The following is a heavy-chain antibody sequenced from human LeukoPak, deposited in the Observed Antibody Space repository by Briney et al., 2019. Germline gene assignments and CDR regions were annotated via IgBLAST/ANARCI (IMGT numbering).Heavy chain of an antibody. CDR3: ASHLGYCSGSSCSAPNDY. V-gene: IGHV3-7*01. D-gene: IGHD2-15*01. J-gene: IGHJ4*02. CDR2: IKQDGSEK. CDR1: GFTFSSYW. Sequence: GGSLRLSCAASGFTFSSYWMSWVRQAPGKGLEWVANIKQDGSEKYYVDSVKGRFTISRDNAKNSLYLQMNSLRAEDTAVYYCASHLGYCSGSSCSAPNDYWGQGTLVTVSS.